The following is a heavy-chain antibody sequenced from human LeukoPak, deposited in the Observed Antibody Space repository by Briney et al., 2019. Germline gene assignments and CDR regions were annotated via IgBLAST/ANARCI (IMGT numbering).Heavy chain of an antibody. Sequence: SVKVSCKASGYTFTAYYMHWVRQAPGQGLEWMGRIIPIFGTANYAQKFQGRVTITTDESTSTAYMELSSLRSEDTAVYYCAKPHCSGGSCYEYFQHWGQGTLVTVSS. CDR3: AKPHCSGGSCYEYFQH. J-gene: IGHJ1*01. CDR2: IIPIFGTA. V-gene: IGHV1-69*05. D-gene: IGHD2-15*01. CDR1: GYTFTAYY.